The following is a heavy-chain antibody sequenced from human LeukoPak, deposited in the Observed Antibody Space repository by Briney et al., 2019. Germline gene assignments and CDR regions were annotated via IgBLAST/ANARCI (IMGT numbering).Heavy chain of an antibody. CDR2: ISYDGSNK. D-gene: IGHD3-10*01. J-gene: IGHJ4*02. CDR3: ARDFGAMEPGAVFGY. Sequence: GGSLRLSCAASGFTYSSYAMHWVRQAPGKGLEWVAVISYDGSNKYYADSVKGRFTISRDNSKNTLYLQMNSLRAEDTAVYYCARDFGAMEPGAVFGYWVQGTLVTVSS. V-gene: IGHV3-30*04. CDR1: GFTYSSYA.